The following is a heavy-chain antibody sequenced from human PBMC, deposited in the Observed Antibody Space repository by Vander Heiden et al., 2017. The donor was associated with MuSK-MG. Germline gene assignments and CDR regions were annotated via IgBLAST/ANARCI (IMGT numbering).Heavy chain of an antibody. D-gene: IGHD3-16*01. CDR2: ISSSGSTI. J-gene: IGHJ3*02. Sequence: EVQLVESGGGLVQPGGSLRLSCAASGFTFSSYEMNWVRQAPGKGLEWVSYISSSGSTIYYADAVKGRFTISRDNAKNSLYLQMKSMRAEDTAVYYCAREVGVMSNAFDIWGQGTMVTVSS. V-gene: IGHV3-48*03. CDR3: AREVGVMSNAFDI. CDR1: GFTFSSYE.